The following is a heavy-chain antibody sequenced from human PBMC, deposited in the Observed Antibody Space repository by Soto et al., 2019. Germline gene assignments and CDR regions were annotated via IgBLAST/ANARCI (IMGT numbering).Heavy chain of an antibody. CDR1: GGTFSSYA. J-gene: IGHJ6*02. V-gene: IGHV1-69*01. Sequence: QVQLVQSGAEVKKPGSSVKVSCKASGGTFSSYAIGWVRQAPGQGLEWMGGIIPIFGTANYAQKFQGRVTITADESTSTAYMELSSLRSEDTAVYYCARVYSSSPHSIYYYYGMDVWGQGTTVTVSS. D-gene: IGHD6-13*01. CDR2: IIPIFGTA. CDR3: ARVYSSSPHSIYYYYGMDV.